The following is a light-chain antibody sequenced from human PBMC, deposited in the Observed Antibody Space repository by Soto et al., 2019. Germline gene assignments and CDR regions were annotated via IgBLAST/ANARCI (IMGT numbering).Light chain of an antibody. CDR3: CSYAGRSTLI. CDR2: EGS. CDR1: SSDVGTYKF. Sequence: QSALTQPAAVSGSPGQSITISCTGTSSDVGTYKFVSWFQVHPGEAPKLMIYEGSKRPSGVSNRFSGSKSGDTASLTISGLRAEDEADYYCCSYAGRSTLIFGGGTKLTVL. V-gene: IGLV2-23*01. J-gene: IGLJ2*01.